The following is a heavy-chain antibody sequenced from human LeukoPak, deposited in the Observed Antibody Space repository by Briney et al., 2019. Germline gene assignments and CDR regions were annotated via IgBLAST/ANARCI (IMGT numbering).Heavy chain of an antibody. CDR1: GYRFSSYW. Sequence: GESLKISCKGSGYRFSSYWIGWVCQMPGKGLEWMGIIYPGDSDTRYSPSFQGQVTISVDKSVSTAYLQWNSLTASDTATYYCARLHARTVDHIDYWGQGTLVTVSS. J-gene: IGHJ4*02. V-gene: IGHV5-51*01. CDR2: IYPGDSDT. D-gene: IGHD4-11*01. CDR3: ARLHARTVDHIDY.